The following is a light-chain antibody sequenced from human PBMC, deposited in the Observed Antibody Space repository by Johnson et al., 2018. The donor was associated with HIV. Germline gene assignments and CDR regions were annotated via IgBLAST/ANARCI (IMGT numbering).Light chain of an antibody. V-gene: IGLV1-51*02. CDR2: ENN. CDR1: SSNIGSNT. CDR3: GTWDSSRSALYV. J-gene: IGLJ1*01. Sequence: QSVLTQPPSASVTPVQRVTISCSGSSSNIGSNTVNWYQQLPGTAPKLLIYENNKRPSGIPDRFSGSKSGTSATLGITGLQTGDEADYYCGTWDSSRSALYVFGTGTKVTVL.